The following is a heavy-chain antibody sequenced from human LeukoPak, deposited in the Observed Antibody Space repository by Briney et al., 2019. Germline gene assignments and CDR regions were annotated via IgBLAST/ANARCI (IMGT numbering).Heavy chain of an antibody. D-gene: IGHD5-18*01. CDR3: GKTTVGYSSGQKPAWPVDY. CDR2: IIVSGGST. V-gene: IGHV3-23*01. Sequence: GGSLRLSCAASGFTSSSYAMSWVRQAPGKGLEGGSAIIVSGGSTYYADSVKGRFTTSRDNFKTTVYLQINSLRAEHTGVYYCGKTTVGYSSGQKPAWPVDYWGQGTLVTVSS. CDR1: GFTSSSYA. J-gene: IGHJ4*02.